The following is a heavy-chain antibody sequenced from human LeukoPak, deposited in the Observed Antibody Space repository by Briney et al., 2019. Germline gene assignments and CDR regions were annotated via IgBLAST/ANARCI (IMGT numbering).Heavy chain of an antibody. CDR1: GYTFTGYY. CDR2: MNPNSGNT. CDR3: ARGSVDFWSGYSKYYFDY. J-gene: IGHJ4*02. D-gene: IGHD3-3*01. Sequence: GASVKVSCKASGYTFTGYYMHWVRQATGQGLEWMGWMNPNSGNTGYAQKFQGRVTMTRNTSISTAYMELSSLRSEDTAVYYCARGSVDFWSGYSKYYFDYWGQGTLVTVSS. V-gene: IGHV1-8*02.